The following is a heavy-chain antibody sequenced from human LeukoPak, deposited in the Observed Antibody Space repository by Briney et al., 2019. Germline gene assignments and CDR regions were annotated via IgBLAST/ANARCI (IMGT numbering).Heavy chain of an antibody. V-gene: IGHV3-66*01. D-gene: IGHD3-9*01. CDR1: GFTVSSNY. CDR2: IYSGGST. CDR3: ARGGFDWLLFNYYYYMDV. Sequence: GGSLRLSCAASGFTVSSNYMSWVRQAPGKGLEWVSFIYSGGSTYYADSVKGRFTISRDNAKNSLYLQMNSLRAEDTAVYYCARGGFDWLLFNYYYYMDVWGKGTTVTISS. J-gene: IGHJ6*03.